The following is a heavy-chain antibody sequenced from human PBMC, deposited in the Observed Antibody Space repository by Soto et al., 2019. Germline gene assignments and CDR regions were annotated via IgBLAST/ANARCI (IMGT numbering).Heavy chain of an antibody. D-gene: IGHD6-6*01. CDR2: ISAYNGNT. J-gene: IGHJ6*03. V-gene: IGHV1-18*01. CDR1: GYTFTNYG. CDR3: PRVRQLVGYFYYYMDV. Sequence: QVQLLQSGAEVKKPGASVKVSCKASGYTFTNYGITWVRQAPGQGLEWMGWISAYNGNTHYTQRLQGRVTMTTDTSTSRAYMELRGLRSDDTAVYYCPRVRQLVGYFYYYMDVWGKGTTVTVSS.